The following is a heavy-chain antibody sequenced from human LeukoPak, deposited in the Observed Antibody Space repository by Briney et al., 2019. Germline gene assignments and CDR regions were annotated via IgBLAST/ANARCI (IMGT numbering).Heavy chain of an antibody. CDR1: GYTFTNYY. Sequence: ASVKVSCRASGYTFTNYYIHWVRQAPGQGLEWMGIVNPSGGSTGSAQKFQGRVTMTRDMSTSTVYMELSSLRSEDSAVYYCARDSQYSISSGFFDYWGQGTLATVSS. CDR3: ARDSQYSISSGFFDY. CDR2: VNPSGGST. D-gene: IGHD6-6*01. V-gene: IGHV1-46*01. J-gene: IGHJ4*02.